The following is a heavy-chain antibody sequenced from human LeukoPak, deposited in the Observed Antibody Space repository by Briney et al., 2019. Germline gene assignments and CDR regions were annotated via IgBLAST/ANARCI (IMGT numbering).Heavy chain of an antibody. J-gene: IGHJ4*02. CDR1: GYTFTSYD. Sequence: ASVKVSCKASGYTFTSYDINRVRQATGQGLEWMGWMNPNSGNTGYAQKFQGRVTMTRNTSISTAYMELSSLRSEDTAVYYCARALTFRPSIAAIWGQGTLVTVSS. V-gene: IGHV1-8*01. D-gene: IGHD6-6*01. CDR2: MNPNSGNT. CDR3: ARALTFRPSIAAI.